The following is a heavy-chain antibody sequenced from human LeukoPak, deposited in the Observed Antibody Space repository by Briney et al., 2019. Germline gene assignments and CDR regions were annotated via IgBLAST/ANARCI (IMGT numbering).Heavy chain of an antibody. CDR2: IKQDGSEK. J-gene: IGHJ4*02. CDR1: GFTFSSYW. V-gene: IGHV3-7*01. Sequence: PGGSLRLXCAASGFTFSSYWMSWVRQAPGKGLEWVANIKQDGSEKYYVDSVKGRFTISRDNAKNSLYLQMNSLRAEDTAVYYCARDPPWSSTTLSFDYWGQGTLVTVSS. CDR3: ARDPPWSSTTLSFDY. D-gene: IGHD2/OR15-2a*01.